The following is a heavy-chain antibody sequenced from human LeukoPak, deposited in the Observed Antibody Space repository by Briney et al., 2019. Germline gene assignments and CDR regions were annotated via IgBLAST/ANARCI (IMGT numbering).Heavy chain of an antibody. CDR3: ARDRFSYGYYFDY. CDR1: GGSISSYY. J-gene: IGHJ4*02. D-gene: IGHD5-18*01. CDR2: IYYSGST. V-gene: IGHV4-59*12. Sequence: SETLSLTCTVSGGSISSYYWSWIRQPPGKGLEWIGYIYYSGSTNYNPSLKSRVTISVDTSKNQFSLKLSSVTAADTAVYYCARDRFSYGYYFDYWGQGTLVTVSS.